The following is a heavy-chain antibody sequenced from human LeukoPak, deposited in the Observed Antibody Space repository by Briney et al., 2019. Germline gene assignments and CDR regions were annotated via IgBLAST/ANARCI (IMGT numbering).Heavy chain of an antibody. CDR3: AREDGSSARVFDY. J-gene: IGHJ4*02. D-gene: IGHD3-22*01. CDR2: IYYSGST. Sequence: PSETLSLTCTVSGGSISSGGYYWSWIRQHPGKGLEWIGYIYYSGSTYYNPSLKSRVTISVDTSKNQFSLKLSPVTAADTAVYYCAREDGSSARVFDYWGQGTLVTVSS. CDR1: GGSISSGGYY. V-gene: IGHV4-31*03.